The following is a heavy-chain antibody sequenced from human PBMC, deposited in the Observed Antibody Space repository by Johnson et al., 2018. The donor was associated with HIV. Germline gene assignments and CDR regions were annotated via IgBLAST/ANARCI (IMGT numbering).Heavy chain of an antibody. CDR3: ARDRGNYYDSSGYYGLGAFDI. D-gene: IGHD3-22*01. V-gene: IGHV3-30-3*01. J-gene: IGHJ3*02. CDR2: LSYDGSHK. Sequence: QVQLVESGGGVVQPGRSLRLSCAASGFTFSSYAMHWVRQAPGKGLEWVAVLSYDGSHKYYADSVNGRFTISRDNSKNTLYLQMNSLRAEDTAVYYCARDRGNYYDSSGYYGLGAFDIWGQGTMVTVSS. CDR1: GFTFSSYA.